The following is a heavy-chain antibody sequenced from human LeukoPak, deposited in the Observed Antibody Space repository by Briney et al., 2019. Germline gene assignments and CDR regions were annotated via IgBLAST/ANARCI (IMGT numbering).Heavy chain of an antibody. V-gene: IGHV1-46*01. CDR2: INPSGGST. CDR3: ARGHPQLLSASDY. D-gene: IGHD3-10*01. J-gene: IGHJ4*02. Sequence: WMGIINPSGGSTSYAQKFQGRVTMTRDTSTSTVYMELSSLRSEDTAVYYCARGHPQLLSASDYWGQGTLVTVSS.